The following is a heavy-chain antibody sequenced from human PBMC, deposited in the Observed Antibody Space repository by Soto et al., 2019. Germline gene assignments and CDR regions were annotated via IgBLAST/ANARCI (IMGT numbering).Heavy chain of an antibody. V-gene: IGHV3-23*01. J-gene: IGHJ5*02. CDR1: GFTFSSYA. CDR3: AKRDGGSPPPWFDP. CDR2: ISGSGGTT. Sequence: EVQLLESGGGLVQPGGSLRLSCAASGFTFSSYAMSWVRQAPGKGLEWVSVISGSGGTTYYADSVKGRFTISRDNSKNTMYLQMNILRAEDTAIYYCAKRDGGSPPPWFDPWGQGTLVTVSS. D-gene: IGHD2-15*01.